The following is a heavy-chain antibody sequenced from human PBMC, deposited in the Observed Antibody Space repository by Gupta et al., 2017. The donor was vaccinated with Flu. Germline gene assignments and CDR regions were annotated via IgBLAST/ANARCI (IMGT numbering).Heavy chain of an antibody. D-gene: IGHD3-10*02. J-gene: IGHJ3*02. V-gene: IGHV3-11*01. CDR2: ISRSGSDT. CDR1: DPY. Sequence: DPYMTWIRQAPGKGLEWLSYISRSGSDTYYADSVKGRFTISRDNAKNSLYLQMESLRAEDTAIYYCAREGCVRGHDAFDIWGQGTMVTVSS. CDR3: AREGCVRGHDAFDI.